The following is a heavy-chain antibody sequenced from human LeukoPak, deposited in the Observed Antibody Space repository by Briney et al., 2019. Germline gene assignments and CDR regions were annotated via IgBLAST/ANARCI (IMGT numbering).Heavy chain of an antibody. CDR1: GGSINSYY. CDR2: IYTSGSS. J-gene: IGHJ6*03. D-gene: IGHD4-17*01. Sequence: PSDTLSLTCTVSGGSINSYYWSWIRQPAGKGLEWIGRIYTSGSSNYNPSLKSRVTMSVDTSKSQFSLRLTSVTAADTAVYYCARAAYGDYRYYYFYLDVWGKGTTVTVSS. V-gene: IGHV4-4*07. CDR3: ARAAYGDYRYYYFYLDV.